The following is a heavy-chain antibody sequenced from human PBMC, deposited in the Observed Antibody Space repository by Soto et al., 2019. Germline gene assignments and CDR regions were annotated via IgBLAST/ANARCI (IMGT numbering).Heavy chain of an antibody. D-gene: IGHD2-21*02. Sequence: QVQLVESGGGVVQPGRSLRLSCAASGFTFSSYGMHWVRQAPGKGLEWVAVIWYDGSNKYYADSVKGRFTISRDNSKNTLYLQMTSLRAEDTAVYYCARVGCGGDCYPDYWGQGTLVTVSS. CDR2: IWYDGSNK. CDR3: ARVGCGGDCYPDY. J-gene: IGHJ4*02. CDR1: GFTFSSYG. V-gene: IGHV3-33*01.